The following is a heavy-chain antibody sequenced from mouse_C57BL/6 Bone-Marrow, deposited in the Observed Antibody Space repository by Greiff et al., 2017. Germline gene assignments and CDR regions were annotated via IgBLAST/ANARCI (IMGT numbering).Heavy chain of an antibody. CDR3: ARQITTVVDPYYYAMDY. J-gene: IGHJ4*01. V-gene: IGHV5-9*01. Sequence: EVMLVESGGGLVKPGGSLKLSCAASGFTFSSYTMSWVRQTPEKRLEWVATISGGGGNTYYPDSVKGRFTFSRDNAKNTLYLQMSSLRSEDTALYYCARQITTVVDPYYYAMDYWGQGTSVTVSS. D-gene: IGHD1-1*01. CDR1: GFTFSSYT. CDR2: ISGGGGNT.